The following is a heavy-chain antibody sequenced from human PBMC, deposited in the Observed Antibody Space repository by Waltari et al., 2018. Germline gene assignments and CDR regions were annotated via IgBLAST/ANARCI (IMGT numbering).Heavy chain of an antibody. D-gene: IGHD5-18*01. CDR1: GDSMRSYY. Sequence: QVQLQESGPGLLKPSETLSLTCSVSGDSMRSYYWIWIRQSPVKGLEWIGYIYTTGSTNYNPSLESRVSISLDTSKNQFSLNLYSVIAADTAVYYCARRELDSYGGYYFDYWGQGVLVTVSS. CDR3: ARRELDSYGGYYFDY. J-gene: IGHJ4*02. V-gene: IGHV4-4*08. CDR2: IYTTGST.